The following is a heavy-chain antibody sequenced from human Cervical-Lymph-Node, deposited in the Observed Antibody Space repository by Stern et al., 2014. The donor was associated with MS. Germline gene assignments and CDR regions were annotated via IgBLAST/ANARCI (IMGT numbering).Heavy chain of an antibody. CDR1: GGSINSGGYY. Sequence: VQLVESGPGLVKPSQTLPLTCTVSGGSINSGGYYWSWIRQYPGKGLEWIGYIYYTWSAYYDPSLKSRLSMSIDTSKNQFSLNLNSVTAADTAVYYCARGARYSDSSGYYFYFDYWGQGTLVTVSS. CDR3: ARGARYSDSSGYYFYFDY. CDR2: IYYTWSA. D-gene: IGHD3-22*01. J-gene: IGHJ4*02. V-gene: IGHV4-31*03.